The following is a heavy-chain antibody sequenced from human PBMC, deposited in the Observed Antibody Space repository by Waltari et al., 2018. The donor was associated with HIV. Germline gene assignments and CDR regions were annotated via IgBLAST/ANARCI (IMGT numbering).Heavy chain of an antibody. D-gene: IGHD1-26*01. J-gene: IGHJ4*02. CDR1: GFTFSSYA. CDR2: ISDSGDNR. Sequence: EVQLLESGGGLVQPGGSLRLSCAASGFTFSSYAMGWVRQAPGKGLECVSSISDSGDNRYYADAVKGRFTVSRDNSKNTLYLQVNNLRAEDTAVYYCSLGKIFDYWGQGTLVTVSS. V-gene: IGHV3-23*01. CDR3: SLGKIFDY.